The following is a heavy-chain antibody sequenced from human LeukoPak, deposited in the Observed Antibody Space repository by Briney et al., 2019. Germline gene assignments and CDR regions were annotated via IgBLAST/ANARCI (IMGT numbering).Heavy chain of an antibody. V-gene: IGHV3-23*01. CDR3: AKVMRIAAREDY. D-gene: IGHD6-6*01. CDR2: ISGSGGST. Sequence: GGSLRLSCAASGFTFSSYAMSWVRQAPGKGLEWVSAISGSGGSTYYADSVKGRFTISRDNSKNTLYLQMNSRRAEDTAVYYWAKVMRIAAREDYWGQGALVTVSS. CDR1: GFTFSSYA. J-gene: IGHJ4*02.